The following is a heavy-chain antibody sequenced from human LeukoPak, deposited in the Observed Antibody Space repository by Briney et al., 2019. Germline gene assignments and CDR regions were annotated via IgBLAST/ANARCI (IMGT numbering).Heavy chain of an antibody. CDR2: INWNGGST. J-gene: IGHJ5*02. Sequence: GGSLRLSCAASEFTFDDYGMSWVRQAPGKGLGWVSGINWNGGSTGYADSVKGRFTISRDNAKNSLYLQMNSLRAEDTALYYCAREASSSWYYWFDPWGQGTLVTVSS. V-gene: IGHV3-20*04. D-gene: IGHD6-13*01. CDR3: AREASSSWYYWFDP. CDR1: EFTFDDYG.